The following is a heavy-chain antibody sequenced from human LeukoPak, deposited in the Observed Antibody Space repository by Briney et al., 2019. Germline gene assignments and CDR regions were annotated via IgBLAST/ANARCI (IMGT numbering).Heavy chain of an antibody. CDR2: ISYDGSNK. D-gene: IGHD2-15*01. Sequence: PGRSLGLSCAASGFTFSSYAMHWVRQATGKGLEWVAVISYDGSNKYYADSVKGRFTISRDNSKNTLYLQMNSLRAEDTAVYYCARAVVLDYWGQGTLVTVSS. CDR1: GFTFSSYA. J-gene: IGHJ4*02. V-gene: IGHV3-30*04. CDR3: ARAVVLDY.